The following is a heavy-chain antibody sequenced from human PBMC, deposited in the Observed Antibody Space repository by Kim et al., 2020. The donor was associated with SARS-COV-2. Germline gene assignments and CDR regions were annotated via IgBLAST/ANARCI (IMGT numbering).Heavy chain of an antibody. Sequence: SGPTLVNPTQTLTLTCTFSGFSLSTSGMCVSWIRQPPGKALEWLALIDWDDDKYYSTSLKTRLTISKDTSKNQVVLTMTNMDPVDTATYYCARIREATYYYGMDVWGQGTTVTVSS. D-gene: IGHD1-26*01. CDR1: GFSLSTSGMC. J-gene: IGHJ6*02. CDR3: ARIREATYYYGMDV. V-gene: IGHV2-70*01. CDR2: IDWDDDK.